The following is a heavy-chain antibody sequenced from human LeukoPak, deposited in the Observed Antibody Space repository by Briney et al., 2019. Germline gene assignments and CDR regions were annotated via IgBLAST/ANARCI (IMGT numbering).Heavy chain of an antibody. Sequence: AGGSLRLSCAASGFTFSSYWMSWVRQAPGKGLEWVANIKQDGSEKYYVDSVKGRFTISRDNAKNSLYLQMNSLRAEDTAVYYCARDQDPYSSGWFPYYYYYYGMDVWGQGTTVTVSS. CDR3: ARDQDPYSSGWFPYYYYYYGMDV. D-gene: IGHD6-19*01. J-gene: IGHJ6*02. V-gene: IGHV3-7*01. CDR1: GFTFSSYW. CDR2: IKQDGSEK.